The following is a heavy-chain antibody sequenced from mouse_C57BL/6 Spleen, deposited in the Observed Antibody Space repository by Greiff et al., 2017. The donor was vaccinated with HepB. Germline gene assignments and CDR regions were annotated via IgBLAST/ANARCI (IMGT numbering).Heavy chain of an antibody. D-gene: IGHD2-1*01. J-gene: IGHJ4*01. CDR3: ASGGNYGNGGAMDY. Sequence: QVQLKESGAELVKPGASVKISCKASGYAFSSYWMNWVKQRPGKGLEWIGQIYPGDGDTNYNGKFKGKATLTADKSSSTAYMQLSSLTSEDAAVYCCASGGNYGNGGAMDYWGQGTSVTVSA. CDR2: IYPGDGDT. CDR1: GYAFSSYW. V-gene: IGHV1-80*01.